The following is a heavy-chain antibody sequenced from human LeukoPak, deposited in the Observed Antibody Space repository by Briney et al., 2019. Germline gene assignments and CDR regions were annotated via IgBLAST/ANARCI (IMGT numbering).Heavy chain of an antibody. V-gene: IGHV3-23*01. D-gene: IGHD2-8*01. CDR3: ARQLGSCDSGACYFDY. CDR1: GFTFESHR. Sequence: QTGGSLRLSCAASGFTFESHRMTWVRQAPGKGLEWVASITGGGGSTSYADSVKGRFTISRDNSKTTLFLQMNSLRAEDTAIYHCARQLGSCDSGACYFDYWGQGTLVTVSS. J-gene: IGHJ4*02. CDR2: ITGGGGST.